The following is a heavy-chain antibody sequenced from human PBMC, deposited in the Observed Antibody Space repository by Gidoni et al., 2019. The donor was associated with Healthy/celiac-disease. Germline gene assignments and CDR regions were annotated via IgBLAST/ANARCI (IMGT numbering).Heavy chain of an antibody. CDR2: VSYDGSTK. J-gene: IGHJ6*02. Sequence: QVQLVESGGGVVQPGRSLRLSCAASGFTFSSYGIHWVRQAPGKGLEWVAVVSYDGSTKYYADSVKGRFTISRDNSKNTLYLQVNGLRGDDTGVYYCAKDHNDILTGYYNYFYGMDVWGQGTTVTVSS. D-gene: IGHD3-9*01. V-gene: IGHV3-30-3*02. CDR3: AKDHNDILTGYYNYFYGMDV. CDR1: GFTFSSYG.